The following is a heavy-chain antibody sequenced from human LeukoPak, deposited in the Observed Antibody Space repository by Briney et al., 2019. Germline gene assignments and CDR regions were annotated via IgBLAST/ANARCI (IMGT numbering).Heavy chain of an antibody. J-gene: IGHJ4*02. CDR3: ASSSYSSSSY. V-gene: IGHV3-7*01. Sequence: PGGSLRLSCTASGFTFSTYWMIWVRQAPGKGLEWVANINEDGSQIYYVASVEGRFTISRDNAKNSLFLQMNSLRAEDTALYYCASSSYSSSSYWGQGTLVTVSS. D-gene: IGHD6-6*01. CDR1: GFTFSTYW. CDR2: INEDGSQI.